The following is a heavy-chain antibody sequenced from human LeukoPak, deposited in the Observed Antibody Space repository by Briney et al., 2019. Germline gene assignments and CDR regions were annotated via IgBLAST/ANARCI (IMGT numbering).Heavy chain of an antibody. CDR3: AGPGGYCGSTSCFVHFDY. V-gene: IGHV4-39*01. CDR1: GGSISSSSYY. CDR2: IYYSGST. Sequence: SETLSLTCTVSGGSISSSSYYWGWIRQPPGKGLQWIGSIYYSGSTHYNPSLKSRVTISVDTSKNQFSLNLGSVTAADTAVYYCAGPGGYCGSTSCFVHFDYWGQGTLVTVSS. D-gene: IGHD2-2*01. J-gene: IGHJ4*02.